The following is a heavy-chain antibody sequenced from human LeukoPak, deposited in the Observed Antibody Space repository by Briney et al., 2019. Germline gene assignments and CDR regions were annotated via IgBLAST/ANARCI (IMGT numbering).Heavy chain of an antibody. V-gene: IGHV4-59*08. J-gene: IGHJ4*02. Sequence: SETLSLTCTVSGGSISSYYWSWIRQPPGKGLKWICYIFYSGSTNYNPSLKSRVTISVKTSKNQFFLKLNYVTAAGTAVHYCASFYSSRGYWGQGTLVTVSS. D-gene: IGHD6-19*01. CDR1: GGSISSYY. CDR3: ASFYSSRGY. CDR2: IFYSGST.